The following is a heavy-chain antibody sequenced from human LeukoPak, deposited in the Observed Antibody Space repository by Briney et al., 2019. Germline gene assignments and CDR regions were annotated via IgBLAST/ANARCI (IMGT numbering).Heavy chain of an antibody. CDR3: ARTPSTSETAAGSFDY. CDR1: GGSISYG. D-gene: IGHD6-13*01. CDR2: IIPPSDTP. V-gene: IGHV1-18*01. J-gene: IGHJ4*02. Sequence: ASVKVSCKASGGSISYGFSWVRQAPGQGLEWMGGIIPPSDTPNNAQKLQGRVTMTTDTSTSTAYMELRSLRSDDTAVYYCARTPSTSETAAGSFDYWGQGTLVTVSS.